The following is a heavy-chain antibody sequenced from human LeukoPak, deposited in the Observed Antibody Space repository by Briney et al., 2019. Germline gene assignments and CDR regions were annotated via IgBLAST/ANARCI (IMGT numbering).Heavy chain of an antibody. J-gene: IGHJ4*02. V-gene: IGHV3-73*01. CDR3: TRQYYYDSSGYSR. D-gene: IGHD3-22*01. CDR2: IRSKANSYAT. Sequence: GGSLRLSSAASGFTFSGSAMHWVRQASGKGLEWVGRIRSKANSYATAYAASVKGRFTISRDDSKNTAYLQMNSLKTEDTAVYYCTRQYYYDSSGYSRWGQGTLVTVSS. CDR1: GFTFSGSA.